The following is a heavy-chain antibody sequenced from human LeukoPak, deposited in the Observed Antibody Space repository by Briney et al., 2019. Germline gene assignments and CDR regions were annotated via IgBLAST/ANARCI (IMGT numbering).Heavy chain of an antibody. CDR2: ISDGGGAT. CDR3: AREQAISEAPLDY. V-gene: IGHV3-23*01. J-gene: IGHJ4*02. Sequence: PGGSLRLSCAPSGFTFSSYAMSWVRQAPGKGLEWVSTISDGGGATFYADSVKGRFIISRDNSKNTLFLQMNSLRAEDTAVYYCAREQAISEAPLDYRGQGTLVTVSS. D-gene: IGHD2/OR15-2a*01. CDR1: GFTFSSYA.